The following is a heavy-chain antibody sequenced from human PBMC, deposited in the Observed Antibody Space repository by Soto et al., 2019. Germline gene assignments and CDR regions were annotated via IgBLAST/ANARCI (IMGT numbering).Heavy chain of an antibody. V-gene: IGHV4-59*12. D-gene: IGHD2-2*01. Sequence: SETLSLTWTVAGGSISGYDGSWIRQPPGKGLEWIGFIYHSGSTNYNPSLKSRVTISVDTSKNQFSLKLSSVTAADTAVYYCARVHKCSSTSCSFRPYKNYYYYTAVWGNGTTVTVSS. CDR2: IYHSGST. CDR3: ARVHKCSSTSCSFRPYKNYYYYTAV. CDR1: GGSISGYD. J-gene: IGHJ6*03.